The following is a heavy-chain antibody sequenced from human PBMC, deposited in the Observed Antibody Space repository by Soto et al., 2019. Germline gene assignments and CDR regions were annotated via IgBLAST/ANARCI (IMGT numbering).Heavy chain of an antibody. CDR1: GGSISSSSYY. CDR2: IYYSGST. J-gene: IGHJ6*03. Sequence: SETLSLTCTVSGGSISSSSYYWGWIRQPPGKGLEWIGSIYYSGSTYYNPSLKSRVTISVDTSKNQFSLKLSSVTAADTAVYYCALYSLSSSIPYYYYYYYMDVWGKGTTVTVSS. CDR3: ALYSLSSSIPYYYYYYYMDV. V-gene: IGHV4-39*01. D-gene: IGHD6-6*01.